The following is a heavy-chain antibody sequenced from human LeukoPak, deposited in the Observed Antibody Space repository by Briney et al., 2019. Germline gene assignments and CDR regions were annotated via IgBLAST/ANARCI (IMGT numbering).Heavy chain of an antibody. D-gene: IGHD2-2*01. CDR2: IYTSGST. CDR1: GGSISSGSYY. CDR3: ARVGGYCSSTSCPED. Sequence: SETLSLTCTVSGGSISSGSYYWSWIRQPAGKGLEWIGRIYTSGSTNYNPSLKSRVTISVDTSKNQFSLKLSSVTAADTAVYYCARVGGYCSSTSCPEDWGQGTLVTVSS. J-gene: IGHJ4*02. V-gene: IGHV4-61*02.